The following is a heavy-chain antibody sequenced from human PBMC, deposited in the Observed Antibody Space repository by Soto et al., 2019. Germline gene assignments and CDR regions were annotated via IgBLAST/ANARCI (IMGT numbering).Heavy chain of an antibody. CDR2: INHSGST. V-gene: IGHV4-34*01. J-gene: IGHJ5*02. CDR1: GGSFSGYY. CDR3: ARGGFGNWFDP. D-gene: IGHD3-10*01. Sequence: SETLSLTCAVYGGSFSGYYWSWIRQPPGKGLEWIGEINHSGSTNYNPSLKSRVTISVDTSKNQFSLKLSSVTAADTAVYYCARGGFGNWFDPWGQGTLVTVSS.